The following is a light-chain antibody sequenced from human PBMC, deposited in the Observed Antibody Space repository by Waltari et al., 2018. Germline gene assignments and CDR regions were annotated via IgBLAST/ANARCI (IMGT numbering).Light chain of an antibody. CDR2: AAS. CDR1: QIISSY. CDR3: QQSYSTPPYT. V-gene: IGKV1-39*01. Sequence: DIQMTQSPSSLSASVGDGVTITCRASQIISSYLNWYQQKPGKAPKLLIYAASSLQSGVPSRFSGSGSGTDFTLTISSLQPEDFATYYCQQSYSTPPYTFGQGTKLEIK. J-gene: IGKJ2*01.